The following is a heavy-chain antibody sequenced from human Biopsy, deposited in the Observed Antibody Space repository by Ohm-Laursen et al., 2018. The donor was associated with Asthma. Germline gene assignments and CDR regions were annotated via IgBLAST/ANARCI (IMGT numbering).Heavy chain of an antibody. CDR1: GYTFTSYY. D-gene: IGHD2-2*01. Sequence: ASVKVSCKASGYTFTSYYMHWVRQAPGHVLEWMGMINPFGGSSSFAQKFQGRLTMTRDTSTRTVYMELSSLRSEDTAVYYCAREATSGEVPFGYFYALDVWGEGTTVTVSS. CDR3: AREATSGEVPFGYFYALDV. J-gene: IGHJ6*04. V-gene: IGHV1-46*01. CDR2: INPFGGSS.